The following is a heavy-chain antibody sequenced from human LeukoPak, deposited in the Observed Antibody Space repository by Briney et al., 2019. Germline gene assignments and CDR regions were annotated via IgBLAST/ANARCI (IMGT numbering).Heavy chain of an antibody. V-gene: IGHV3-53*01. J-gene: IGHJ4*02. CDR2: IYSGGST. Sequence: PGGSLRLSCAASGFTFSSYAMSWVRQAPGKGLEWVSVIYSGGSTYYADSVKGRFTISRDNSKNTLYLQMNSLRAEDTAVYYCARGRYSSGWAFDYWGQGTLVTVSS. CDR1: GFTFSSYA. D-gene: IGHD6-19*01. CDR3: ARGRYSSGWAFDY.